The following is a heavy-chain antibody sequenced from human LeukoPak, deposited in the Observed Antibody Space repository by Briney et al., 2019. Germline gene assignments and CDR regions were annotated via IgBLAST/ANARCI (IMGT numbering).Heavy chain of an antibody. CDR3: ARGIAVAGGLDY. CDR2: IYISGST. J-gene: IGHJ4*02. Sequence: PSETLSLTCTVSGGSISNYYWSWIRRPAGKGLEWIGRIYISGSTNYNPSLKSRVTMSVDTSKNQFSLKLSSMTAADTAVFYCARGIAVAGGLDYWGQGTLVTVSS. D-gene: IGHD6-19*01. CDR1: GGSISNYY. V-gene: IGHV4-4*07.